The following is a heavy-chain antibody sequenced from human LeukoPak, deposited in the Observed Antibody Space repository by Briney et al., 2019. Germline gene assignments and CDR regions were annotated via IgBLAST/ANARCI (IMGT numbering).Heavy chain of an antibody. D-gene: IGHD7-27*01. Sequence: GGSLRLSCAASGFTFSSYSMNWVRQAPGKGLEWVSSISSSSSYIYYADSVKGRFTISRDNAKNSLYLQMNSLRAEDTAVYYCARGFLAGDAFDIWGQGTMVTVSS. CDR1: GFTFSSYS. CDR2: ISSSSSYI. V-gene: IGHV3-21*01. CDR3: ARGFLAGDAFDI. J-gene: IGHJ3*02.